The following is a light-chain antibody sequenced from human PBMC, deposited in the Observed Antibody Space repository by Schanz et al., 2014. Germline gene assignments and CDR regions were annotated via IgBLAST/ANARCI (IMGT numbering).Light chain of an antibody. V-gene: IGLV1-47*02. CDR1: SSNIGSNP. CDR2: SYY. J-gene: IGLJ1*01. Sequence: QSVLTQQPSASGTPGQRVTISCSGSSSNIGSNPVYWYQQLPGTAPKLLVYSYYQRPSGVPDRFSDSKSGTSASLAISGLRFEDEADYYCCSYAGSYTSKVFGTGTKVTVL. CDR3: CSYAGSYTSKV.